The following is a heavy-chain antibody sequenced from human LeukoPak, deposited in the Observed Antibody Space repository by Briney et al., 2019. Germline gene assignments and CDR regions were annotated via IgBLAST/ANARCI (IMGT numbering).Heavy chain of an antibody. V-gene: IGHV4-59*01. CDR2: IYYSGST. D-gene: IGHD3-22*01. J-gene: IGHJ4*02. CDR3: ASLTPNYYDSSGYFDY. Sequence: PSETLSLTCTVSGGSISSYYWSWIRQPPGKGLEWIGYIYYSGSTNYNPSLKSRVTISVDTSKNQFSLKLSSVTAADTAVYYCASLTPNYYDSSGYFDYWGQGTLVTVSS. CDR1: GGSISSYY.